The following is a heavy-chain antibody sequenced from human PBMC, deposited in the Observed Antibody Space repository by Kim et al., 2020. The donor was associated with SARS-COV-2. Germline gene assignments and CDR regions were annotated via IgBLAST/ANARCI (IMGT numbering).Heavy chain of an antibody. D-gene: IGHD3-10*01. CDR3: AKSKTTMFQGVLYGMDV. Sequence: GGSLRLSYAASGFTFDDYAMHWVRQAPGKGLEWVSGISWNSGTIGYADSVKGRFTISRDNAKNSLYLQMNSLRTEDPALYYCAKSKTTMFQGVLYGMDV. V-gene: IGHV3-9*01. CDR2: ISWNSGTI. CDR1: GFTFDDYA. J-gene: IGHJ6*01.